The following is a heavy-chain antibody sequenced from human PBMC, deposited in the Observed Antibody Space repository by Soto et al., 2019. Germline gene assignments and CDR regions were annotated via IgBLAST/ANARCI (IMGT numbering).Heavy chain of an antibody. Sequence: SETLSLTCTVSGGSISSYYWSWIRQPPGKGLEWIGYIYYSGSTNYNPSLKSRVTISVDTSKNQFSLKLSSVAAADTAVYYCARRYGSFFDYWGRGSLVTVSS. CDR3: ARRYGSFFDY. J-gene: IGHJ4*02. CDR2: IYYSGST. V-gene: IGHV4-59*08. D-gene: IGHD5-18*01. CDR1: GGSISSYY.